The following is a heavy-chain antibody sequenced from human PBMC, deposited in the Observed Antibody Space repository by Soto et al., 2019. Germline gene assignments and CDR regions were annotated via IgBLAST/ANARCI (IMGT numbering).Heavy chain of an antibody. V-gene: IGHV3-23*01. CDR3: AKEDDYVWGSYRHTFDY. D-gene: IGHD3-16*02. CDR1: GFTFSSYA. J-gene: IGHJ4*02. CDR2: ISGSGGST. Sequence: GGSLRLSCAASGFTFSSYAMSWVRQAPGKGLEWVSAISGSGGSTYYADSVKGRFTISRDNSKNTLYLQMNSLSAEDTAVYYCAKEDDYVWGSYRHTFDYWGQGTLVTVSS.